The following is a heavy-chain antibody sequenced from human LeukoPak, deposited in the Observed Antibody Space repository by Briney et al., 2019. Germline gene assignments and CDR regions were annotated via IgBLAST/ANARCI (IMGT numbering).Heavy chain of an antibody. J-gene: IGHJ3*02. D-gene: IGHD3-22*01. CDR3: ARRGGLYDSSGYYPHDAFDI. CDR1: GYSFTSYW. V-gene: IGHV5-51*01. Sequence: GEPLKISCKGSGYSFTSYWIGWVRQMPGKGLEWMGIIYPGDSDTRYSPSFQGQVTISADKSISTAYLQWSSLKASDTAMYYCARRGGLYDSSGYYPHDAFDIWGQGTMVTVSS. CDR2: IYPGDSDT.